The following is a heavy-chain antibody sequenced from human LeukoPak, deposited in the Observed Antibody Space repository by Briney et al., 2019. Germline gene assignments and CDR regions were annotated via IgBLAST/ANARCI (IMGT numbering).Heavy chain of an antibody. CDR1: GYTFTSYD. V-gene: IGHV1-8*01. CDR3: ARDPSSYYFDY. Sequence: ASVKVSCKASGYTFTSYDINWVRPATGQGLEWMGWMNPNSGNTGYAQKFQGRVTMTRNTSISTAYMELSSLRSEDTTVYYCARDPSSYYFDYWGQGTLVTVSS. D-gene: IGHD6-6*01. CDR2: MNPNSGNT. J-gene: IGHJ4*02.